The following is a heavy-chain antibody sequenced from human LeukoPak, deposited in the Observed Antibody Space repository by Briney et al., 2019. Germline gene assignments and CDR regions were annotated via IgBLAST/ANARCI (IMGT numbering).Heavy chain of an antibody. CDR3: ARVANYYDSSGYYFGYFQH. Sequence: SATLSLTCAVSGGSISSGGYSWSWIRQPPGKGLEWIGYIYHSGSTYYNPSLKSRVTISVDRSKNQFSLKLSSVTAADTAVYYCARVANYYDSSGYYFGYFQHWGQGTLVTVSS. V-gene: IGHV4-30-2*01. CDR1: GGSISSGGYS. D-gene: IGHD3-22*01. CDR2: IYHSGST. J-gene: IGHJ1*01.